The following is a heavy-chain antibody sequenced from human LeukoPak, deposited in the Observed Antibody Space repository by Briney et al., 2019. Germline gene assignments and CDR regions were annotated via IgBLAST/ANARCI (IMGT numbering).Heavy chain of an antibody. Sequence: GRSLRLSCAASEFTFSSYGMHWVRQAPGKGLEWVAVIWYDGSNKYYADSVKGRFTISRDNSKNTLYLQMNSLRAEDTAVYYCAKDRPFGSYGSNGYYFDYWGQGTLVTVSS. CDR1: EFTFSSYG. V-gene: IGHV3-33*06. J-gene: IGHJ4*02. CDR2: IWYDGSNK. D-gene: IGHD5-18*01. CDR3: AKDRPFGSYGSNGYYFDY.